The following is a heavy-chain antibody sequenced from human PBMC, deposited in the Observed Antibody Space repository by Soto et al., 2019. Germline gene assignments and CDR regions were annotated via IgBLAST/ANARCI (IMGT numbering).Heavy chain of an antibody. CDR1: GFTFSSYA. V-gene: IGHV3-30-3*01. CDR2: ISYDGNNK. Sequence: QVQLVESRGGVVQPGRSLRLSCAAFGFTFSSYAMHWVRQAPGKGLEWVAVISYDGNNKYYADSVKGRFTISRDNSKNTLYLQMNSLRAEDTAVYYCARGDAPPFRVAAWYFDLWGRGTLVTVSS. CDR3: ARGDAPPFRVAAWYFDL. D-gene: IGHD6-19*01. J-gene: IGHJ2*01.